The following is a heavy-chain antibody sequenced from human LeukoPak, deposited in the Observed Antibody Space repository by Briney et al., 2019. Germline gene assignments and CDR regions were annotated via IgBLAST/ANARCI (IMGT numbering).Heavy chain of an antibody. CDR3: VRSSLSRPDY. D-gene: IGHD6-6*01. CDR1: GGSISSSSYY. J-gene: IGHJ4*02. Sequence: SETLSLTCTVSGGSISSSSYYWGWIRQPPGKGLEWIGSIYYSGSTHYNSSLKSRVTISVDTSKNQFSLKLSSVTAADTAVYYCVRSSLSRPDYWGQGTLVTVSS. CDR2: IYYSGST. V-gene: IGHV4-39*07.